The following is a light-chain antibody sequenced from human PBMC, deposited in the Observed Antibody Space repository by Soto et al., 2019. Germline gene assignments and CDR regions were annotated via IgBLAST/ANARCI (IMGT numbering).Light chain of an antibody. CDR1: SSNIGAGYD. V-gene: IGLV1-40*01. CDR2: GNS. CDR3: QSYDSSLSDLYV. Sequence: QSVLTQSPSVSGAPGQRVTISCTGSSSNIGAGYDVHWYQQLPGTAPKLLIYGNSNRPSGVPDRFSGSKSGTSASLAITGLQAEDEADYYCQSYDSSLSDLYVFGTGTKLTVL. J-gene: IGLJ1*01.